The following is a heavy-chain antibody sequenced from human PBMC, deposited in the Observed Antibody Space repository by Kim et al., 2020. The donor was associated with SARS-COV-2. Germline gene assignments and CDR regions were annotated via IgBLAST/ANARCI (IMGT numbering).Heavy chain of an antibody. V-gene: IGHV4-38-2*02. CDR3: ARGASLHSGGGYFDY. CDR2: IYHSGNT. D-gene: IGHD3-10*01. Sequence: SETLSLTCTVSGYSISSGYYWGWIRQPPWKGLEWFGTIYHSGNTYYNPSLKSRVTISVDTSKNLFSLKLSSVTAADTAFYYCARGASLHSGGGYFDYWG. CDR1: GYSISSGYY. J-gene: IGHJ4*03.